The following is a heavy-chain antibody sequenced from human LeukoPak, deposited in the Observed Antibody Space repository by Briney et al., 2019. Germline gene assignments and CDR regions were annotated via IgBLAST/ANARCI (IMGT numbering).Heavy chain of an antibody. V-gene: IGHV4-4*02. D-gene: IGHD2-2*01. Sequence: SETLSLTCAVSGGSISSSNWWSWVRLPPGKGLEWIGEIYHSGSTNYNPSLKSRVTISVDKSKNQFSLKLSSVTAADTAVYYCASRDIVVVPAAIDPWGQGTLVTVSS. J-gene: IGHJ5*02. CDR3: ASRDIVVVPAAIDP. CDR2: IYHSGST. CDR1: GGSISSSNW.